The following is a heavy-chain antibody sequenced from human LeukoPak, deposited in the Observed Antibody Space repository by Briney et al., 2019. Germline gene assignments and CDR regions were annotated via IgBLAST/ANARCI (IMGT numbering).Heavy chain of an antibody. CDR2: ISAYNGNT. J-gene: IGHJ6*02. D-gene: IGHD5-18*01. CDR3: ARDRAMVIEYYGMDV. Sequence: ASVKVSCKASGYTFTSYGISWVRQAPGQGLEWMGWISAYNGNTNYAQKLQGRVTMTTDTSTSTAYMELRSLRSDDTAVYYCARDRAMVIEYYGMDVWGQGTTVTVSS. CDR1: GYTFTSYG. V-gene: IGHV1-18*01.